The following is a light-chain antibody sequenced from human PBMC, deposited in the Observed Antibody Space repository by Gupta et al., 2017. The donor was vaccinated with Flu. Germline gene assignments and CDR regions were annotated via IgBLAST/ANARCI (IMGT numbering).Light chain of an antibody. CDR2: DDR. CDR1: KMVNKN. CDR3: QVWDRNSDHWV. Sequence: SYVLTPPPSVSVAPGQTASLTCGGAKMVNKNVHWYQQRPGQAPVLVVYDDRDRPSGIPERFSGSNSGNTATLIISRVEVGDEADYYCQVWDRNSDHWVFGGGTKLTVL. V-gene: IGLV3-21*02. J-gene: IGLJ3*02.